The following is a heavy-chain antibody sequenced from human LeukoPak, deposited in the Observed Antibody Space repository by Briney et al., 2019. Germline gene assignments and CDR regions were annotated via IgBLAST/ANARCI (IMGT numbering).Heavy chain of an antibody. CDR3: ARVTGYVIEDYFDY. CDR1: GGSISSYY. Sequence: SETLSLTCTVSGGSISSYYWSWIRQPPGKGLEWIGYIYYRGSTNYNPSLKSRVTISVDTSKNQFSLKLSSVTAADTAMYYCARVTGYVIEDYFDYWGQGTLVTVSS. D-gene: IGHD3-22*01. CDR2: IYYRGST. V-gene: IGHV4-59*01. J-gene: IGHJ4*02.